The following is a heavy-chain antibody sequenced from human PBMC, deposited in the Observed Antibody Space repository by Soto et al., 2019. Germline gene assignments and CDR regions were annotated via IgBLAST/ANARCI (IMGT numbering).Heavy chain of an antibody. D-gene: IGHD3-3*01. V-gene: IGHV4-34*01. CDR1: GGSFSGYY. CDR2: INHSGST. J-gene: IGHJ5*02. Sequence: SETLSLTCAVCGGSFSGYYWSWIRQPPGKGLEWIGEINHSGSTNYNPSLKSRVTISVDTSKNQFSLKLSSVTAADTAVYYCARGLSQVLRFLEWLLYDWFDPWGQGTLVTVSS. CDR3: ARGLSQVLRFLEWLLYDWFDP.